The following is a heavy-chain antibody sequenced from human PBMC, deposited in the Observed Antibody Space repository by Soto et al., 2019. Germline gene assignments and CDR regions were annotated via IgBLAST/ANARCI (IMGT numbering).Heavy chain of an antibody. Sequence: SETLYLTCAVSGGSISRGGYSWSWIRQPPGKGLEWIGYIYHSGSTYYNPSLKSRVTISVDRSKNQFSLKLSSVTAADTAVYYCAAGGGLPRYYWGQGTLVTVSS. CDR2: IYHSGST. V-gene: IGHV4-30-2*01. J-gene: IGHJ4*02. CDR3: AAGGGLPRYY. CDR1: GGSISRGGYS. D-gene: IGHD5-12*01.